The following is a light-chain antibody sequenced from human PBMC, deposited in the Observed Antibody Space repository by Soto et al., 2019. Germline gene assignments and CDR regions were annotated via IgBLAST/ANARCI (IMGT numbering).Light chain of an antibody. J-gene: IGLJ1*01. CDR2: DVT. V-gene: IGLV2-14*03. Sequence: QSALTHPASVSGSPGQSITVSCTGTSSDIGRYDYVSWYQQHPGKVPKLLIYDVTNRPSGVSNRFSGSKSGNTASLTISGLQAEDEADYYCTSFTTAYTHVFGTGNKVTVL. CDR3: TSFTTAYTHV. CDR1: SSDIGRYDY.